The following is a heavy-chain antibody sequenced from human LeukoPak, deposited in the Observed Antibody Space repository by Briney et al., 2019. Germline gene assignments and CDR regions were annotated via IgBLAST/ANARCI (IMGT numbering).Heavy chain of an antibody. D-gene: IGHD4-23*01. CDR1: GGSISSYF. Sequence: SETLSLTCTVSGGSISSYFWSWIRQPPGKALEWIGYIYYAGNTKYSPSLKGRVTISVDTSKNQFSLRLSSVTAADTAVYYCARHVSVAPWYFDLWGRGTLVTVSS. J-gene: IGHJ2*01. CDR2: IYYAGNT. V-gene: IGHV4-59*08. CDR3: ARHVSVAPWYFDL.